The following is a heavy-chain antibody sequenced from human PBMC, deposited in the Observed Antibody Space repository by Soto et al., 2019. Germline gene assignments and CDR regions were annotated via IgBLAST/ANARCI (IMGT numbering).Heavy chain of an antibody. J-gene: IGHJ6*02. CDR1: GFTFGDYA. CDR3: TTMSYGDYVGYYYYGMDV. Sequence: GGSLRLSCTASGFTFGDYAMSWFRQAPGKGLEWVGFIRSKAYGGTTEYAASVKGRFTISRDDSKSIAYLQMNSLKTEDTAVYYCTTMSYGDYVGYYYYGMDVWGQGTTVTVSS. CDR2: IRSKAYGGTT. D-gene: IGHD4-17*01. V-gene: IGHV3-49*03.